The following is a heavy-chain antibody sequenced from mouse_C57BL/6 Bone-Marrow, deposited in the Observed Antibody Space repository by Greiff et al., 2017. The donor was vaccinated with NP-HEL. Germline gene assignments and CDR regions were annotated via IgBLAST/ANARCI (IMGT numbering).Heavy chain of an antibody. CDR3: ARSWTTVVAPYFDV. J-gene: IGHJ1*03. D-gene: IGHD1-1*01. CDR2: IYPRSGNT. Sequence: QVQLQQSGAELARPGASVKLSCKASGYTFTSYGISWVKQRTGQGLEWIGEIYPRSGNTYYNEKFKGKATLTADKSSSTAYMELRSLTSEDSAVYFCARSWTTVVAPYFDVWGTGTTVTVSS. V-gene: IGHV1-81*01. CDR1: GYTFTSYG.